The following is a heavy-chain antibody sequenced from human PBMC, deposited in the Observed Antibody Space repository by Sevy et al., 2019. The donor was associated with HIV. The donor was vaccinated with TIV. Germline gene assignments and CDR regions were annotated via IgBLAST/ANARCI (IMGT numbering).Heavy chain of an antibody. J-gene: IGHJ4*02. CDR2: ISSNGDNT. Sequence: GGSLRLSCAASGFTFRTYAFHWVRQAPGRGLEWIGLISSNGDNTFYANSVRGRFTIYRDNSMNTLYLQTATLAPDDTDVYYCARVPEWELTSCLSHWGQGTLVTVSS. V-gene: IGHV3-30-3*01. D-gene: IGHD1-26*01. CDR1: GFTFRTYA. CDR3: ARVPEWELTSCLSH.